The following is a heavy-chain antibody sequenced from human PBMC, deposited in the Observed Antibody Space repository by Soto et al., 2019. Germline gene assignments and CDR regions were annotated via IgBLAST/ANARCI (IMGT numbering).Heavy chain of an antibody. J-gene: IGHJ5*01. D-gene: IGHD6-13*01. Sequence: PSETLSLTCTFSDGSISIYYWSWIRQPAGKGLEWIGRIYTSGSTNYNPSLKSRVTMSVDTSKNQFSLKLSSVTAADTAVYYCARDLRYSSSGQYNWFDPWGQGTMVTVSS. CDR1: DGSISIYY. V-gene: IGHV4-4*07. CDR2: IYTSGST. CDR3: ARDLRYSSSGQYNWFDP.